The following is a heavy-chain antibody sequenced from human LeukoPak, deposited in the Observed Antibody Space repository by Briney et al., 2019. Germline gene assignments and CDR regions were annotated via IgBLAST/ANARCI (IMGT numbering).Heavy chain of an antibody. V-gene: IGHV3-23*01. J-gene: IGHJ6*02. Sequence: PGGSLRLSCAASAFTFSDYAMSWVRQAPGKGLEWVSTVSGGGDMTYYADSVKGRFTISRDNSKNTLYLQMNSLRAEDTAVYYCARGAKTIVATAYYGMDVWGQGTTVTVSS. CDR3: ARGAKTIVATAYYGMDV. CDR2: VSGGGDMT. CDR1: AFTFSDYA. D-gene: IGHD5-12*01.